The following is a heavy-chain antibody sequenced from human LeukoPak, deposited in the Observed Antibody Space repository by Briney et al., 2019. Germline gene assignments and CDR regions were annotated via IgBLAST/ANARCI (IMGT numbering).Heavy chain of an antibody. CDR1: RFTFSAYW. V-gene: IGHV3-7*01. Sequence: PGGSLRLSCAASRFTFSAYWMHWVRQAPGKGLEWVANIKQDGSEKYYVDSVKGRFTISRDNAKNSLYLQMNSLRAEDTAVYYCAREIGGPSGYWGQGTLVTVSS. J-gene: IGHJ4*02. D-gene: IGHD3-10*01. CDR3: AREIGGPSGY. CDR2: IKQDGSEK.